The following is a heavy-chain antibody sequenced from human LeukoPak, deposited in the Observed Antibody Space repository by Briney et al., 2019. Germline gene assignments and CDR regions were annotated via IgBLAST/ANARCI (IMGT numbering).Heavy chain of an antibody. CDR3: ARDARYSSLTFDY. J-gene: IGHJ4*02. CDR2: IYYSGST. CDR1: GGSISSYY. V-gene: IGHV4-59*01. D-gene: IGHD6-13*01. Sequence: PSETLSLTCTVSGGSISSYYWNWIRQPPGKGLEWIGYIYYSGSTNYNPSLKSRVTISVDTSKNQFSLKLSSVTAADTAVYYCARDARYSSLTFDYWGQGTLVTVSS.